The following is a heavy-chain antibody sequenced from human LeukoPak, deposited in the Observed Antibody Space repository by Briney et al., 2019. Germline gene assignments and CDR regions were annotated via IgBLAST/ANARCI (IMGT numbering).Heavy chain of an antibody. Sequence: QAGGSLRLSCAASGFLVSRNYMSWVRQAPGKGLEWVSVIYSAGSRFYADSVRGRFTISRDNSNNTVYLQMNSLRAEDTAVYYCARDNYDNTGLPFFDYWGQGILVTVSS. CDR3: ARDNYDNTGLPFFDY. J-gene: IGHJ4*02. CDR2: IYSAGSR. CDR1: GFLVSRNY. D-gene: IGHD3-22*01. V-gene: IGHV3-53*01.